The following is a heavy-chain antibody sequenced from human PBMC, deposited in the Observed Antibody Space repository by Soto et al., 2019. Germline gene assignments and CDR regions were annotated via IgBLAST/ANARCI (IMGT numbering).Heavy chain of an antibody. D-gene: IGHD2-8*01. V-gene: IGHV6-1*01. Sequence: SQTLSLTCAISGDSVSSNTATWDWIRHSPSRGLEWLGRTYYRSKWYVDYAVFVKSRITINPDTSNNQLSLQLNSVTPDDTAVYYCARLIGNSWLDSWGQGTLVTVSS. CDR1: GDSVSSNTAT. CDR3: ARLIGNSWLDS. CDR2: TYYRSKWYV. J-gene: IGHJ5*01.